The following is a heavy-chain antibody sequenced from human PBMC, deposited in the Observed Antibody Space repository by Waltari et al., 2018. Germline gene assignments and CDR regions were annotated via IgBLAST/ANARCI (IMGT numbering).Heavy chain of an antibody. J-gene: IGHJ4*02. CDR2: IIPILGIA. CDR3: ARDRLRDGYNHPDY. D-gene: IGHD5-12*01. V-gene: IGHV1-69*08. CDR1: GGTFSSYT. Sequence: QVQLVQSGAEVKKPGSSVKVSCKASGGTFSSYTISWVRQAPGQGLEWMGRIIPILGIANYAQKFQGRVTITADKSTSTAYMELSSLRSEDTAVYYCARDRLRDGYNHPDYWGQGTLVTVSS.